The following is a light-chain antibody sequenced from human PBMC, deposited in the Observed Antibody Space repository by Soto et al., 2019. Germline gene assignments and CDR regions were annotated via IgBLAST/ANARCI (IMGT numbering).Light chain of an antibody. Sequence: QSVLTQPASLSGSPGQSITISCTGTSGDVGNYNLVSWYQQHPGKAPKLMIYEGSKWPSGVSNRFSGSKSGNTASLTISELQAEDEADYYCCSYAGSSTYVFGSGTKVTVL. V-gene: IGLV2-23*01. CDR1: SGDVGNYNL. J-gene: IGLJ1*01. CDR2: EGS. CDR3: CSYAGSSTYV.